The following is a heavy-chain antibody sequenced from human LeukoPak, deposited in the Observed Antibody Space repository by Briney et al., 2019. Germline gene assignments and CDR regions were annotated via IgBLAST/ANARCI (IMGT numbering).Heavy chain of an antibody. D-gene: IGHD3-22*01. CDR1: GGSIRSSSYY. Sequence: PSETLFLTRTVSGGSIRSSSYYWGWVRQPPGKGLEWIGTIYHSGNTYYNPSLKSRVTMSVDTSKNQFSLRLSSVTAADTAVYYCARHDSSGPYNAFDVWGQGTMVTVSS. CDR3: ARHDSSGPYNAFDV. CDR2: IYHSGNT. V-gene: IGHV4-39*01. J-gene: IGHJ3*01.